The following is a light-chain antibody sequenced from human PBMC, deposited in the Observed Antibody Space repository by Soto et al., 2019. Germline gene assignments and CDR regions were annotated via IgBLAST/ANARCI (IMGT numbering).Light chain of an antibody. J-gene: IGKJ4*01. CDR3: HQRSDWPPLT. Sequence: EIVLTQSPATLSLSPGERATLSCRASQSVSSYLAWYQQKPGQAPRLLIYDASNRATGIPARFSGSGSWTDFTLTISSLEPEDVAVYYLHQRSDWPPLTFGGGTKVEIK. V-gene: IGKV3-11*01. CDR2: DAS. CDR1: QSVSSY.